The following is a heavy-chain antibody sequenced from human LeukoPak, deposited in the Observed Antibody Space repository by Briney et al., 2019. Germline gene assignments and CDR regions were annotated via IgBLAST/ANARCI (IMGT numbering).Heavy chain of an antibody. CDR1: GGSFSGYY. Sequence: PSETLSLTCAVYGGSFSGYYWSWIRQPPGKGLEWIGEINHSGSTNYNPSLKSRVTISVDTSKNQISLKLSSVTAADTAVYYCARGRPKRNWFDPWGQGTLVTVSS. CDR2: INHSGST. V-gene: IGHV4-34*01. J-gene: IGHJ5*02. CDR3: ARGRPKRNWFDP. D-gene: IGHD5-24*01.